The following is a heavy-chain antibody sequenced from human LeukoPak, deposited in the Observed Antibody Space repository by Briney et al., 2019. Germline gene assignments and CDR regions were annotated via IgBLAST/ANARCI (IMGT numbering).Heavy chain of an antibody. V-gene: IGHV3-7*01. CDR1: GFTFSSYS. Sequence: PGGSLRLSCVVSGFTFSSYSMIWVRQAPGKGLQWVANMKKDGRLTNYGDSVKGRFTIYRDNAKNSLYLQMNSLRAEDTAVYYCGRHRSGSGTYFIDHWGQGTLVRVSS. CDR3: GRHRSGSGTYFIDH. D-gene: IGHD3-10*01. J-gene: IGHJ4*02. CDR2: MKKDGRLT.